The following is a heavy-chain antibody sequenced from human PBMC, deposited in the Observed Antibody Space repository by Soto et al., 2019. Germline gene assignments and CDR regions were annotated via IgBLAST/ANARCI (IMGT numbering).Heavy chain of an antibody. Sequence: PSQTLSLTCXISGDSVSSNTASWNWIRQSPSRGLEWLGRTYFRSKWYNDYAVSVKSRIIINPDTSNNQFSLQLNSVTPEDTAVYFCAKGDNLXXKTGYAFDPWGQGIMVTVSS. D-gene: IGHD5-12*01. CDR3: AKGDNLXXKTGYAFDP. CDR2: TYFRSKWYN. CDR1: GDSVSSNTAS. J-gene: IGHJ5*02. V-gene: IGHV6-1*01.